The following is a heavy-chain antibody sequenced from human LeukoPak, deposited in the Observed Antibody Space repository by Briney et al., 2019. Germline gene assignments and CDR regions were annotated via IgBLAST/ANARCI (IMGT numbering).Heavy chain of an antibody. CDR2: INPSGGST. CDR3: ARDGDRQSQQWLASPSVY. J-gene: IGHJ4*02. Sequence: ASVKVSCKASGYIFTDYYMHWVRQAPGQGLEWMGIINPSGGSTTLAQKFQGRVTVTRDTSTSTVYMELSSLRSEDTAVYYCARDGDRQSQQWLASPSVYWGQGALVTVSS. CDR1: GYIFTDYY. D-gene: IGHD6-19*01. V-gene: IGHV1-46*01.